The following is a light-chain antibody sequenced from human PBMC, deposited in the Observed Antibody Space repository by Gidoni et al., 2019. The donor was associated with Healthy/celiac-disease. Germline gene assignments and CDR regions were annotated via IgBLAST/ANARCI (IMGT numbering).Light chain of an antibody. CDR3: QTWGTGIQV. CDR2: LNSDGSH. Sequence: QLVLPQSPSASASLGASVKLTCTLSSGHSSYAIAWHQQQPEKGPRYLMKLNSDGSHSKGDGIPDRFSGSSSGAERYHTISSLQSEDEADYYCQTWGTGIQVFGGGTKLTVL. V-gene: IGLV4-69*01. CDR1: SGHSSYA. J-gene: IGLJ2*01.